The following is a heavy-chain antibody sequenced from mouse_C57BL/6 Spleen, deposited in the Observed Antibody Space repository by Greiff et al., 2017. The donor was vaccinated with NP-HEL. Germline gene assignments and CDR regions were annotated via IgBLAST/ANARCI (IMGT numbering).Heavy chain of an antibody. CDR3: ARNLYYYGSSHYAMDY. CDR1: GFSLTSYG. CDR2: IWSGGST. V-gene: IGHV2-2*01. D-gene: IGHD1-1*01. J-gene: IGHJ4*01. Sequence: VKLMESGPGLVQPSQSLSITCTVSGFSLTSYGVHWVRQSPGKGLEWLGVIWSGGSTDYNAAFISRLSISKDNSKSQVFFKMNSLQADDTAIYYCARNLYYYGSSHYAMDYWGQGTSVTVSS.